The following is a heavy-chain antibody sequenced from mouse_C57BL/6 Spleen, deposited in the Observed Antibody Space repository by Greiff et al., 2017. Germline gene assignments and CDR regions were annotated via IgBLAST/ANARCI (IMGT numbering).Heavy chain of an antibody. Sequence: VKLMESGAELVKPGASVKLSCKASGYTFTSYWMHWVKQRPGRGLEWIGRIDPNSGGTKYNEKFKSKATLTVDKPSSTAYMQLSSLTSEDSAVYYCARRTAQAGDAMDYWGQGTSVTVSS. D-gene: IGHD3-2*02. CDR3: ARRTAQAGDAMDY. J-gene: IGHJ4*01. CDR2: IDPNSGGT. V-gene: IGHV1-72*01. CDR1: GYTFTSYW.